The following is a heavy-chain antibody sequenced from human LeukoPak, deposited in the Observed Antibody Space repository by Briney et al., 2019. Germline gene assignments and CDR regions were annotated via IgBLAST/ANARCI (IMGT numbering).Heavy chain of an antibody. CDR1: GFTVSSNY. CDR2: IYSGDTT. J-gene: IGHJ4*02. D-gene: IGHD3-10*01. V-gene: IGHV3-66*01. CDR3: ARDLGVVRGVVGH. Sequence: GGSLRLSCAESGFTVSSNYMSWVRQAPGKGPEWVSVIYSGDTTYYADSVKGRFTISRDNSKNTLYLQMDSLRVDDTAVYYCARDLGVVRGVVGHWGQGTLVTVSS.